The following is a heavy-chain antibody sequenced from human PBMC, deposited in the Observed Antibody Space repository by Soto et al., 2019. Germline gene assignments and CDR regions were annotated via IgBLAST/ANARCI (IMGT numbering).Heavy chain of an antibody. CDR3: AKFWLFPMVPGDAFDI. V-gene: IGHV3-23*01. J-gene: IGHJ3*02. CDR2: ISGSGGST. Sequence: WGSLRLSCAASGFTFSSYAMSWVRQAPGKGLEWVSAISGSGGSTYYADSVKGRFTISRDNSKNTLYLQMNSLRAEDTAVYYCAKFWLFPMVPGDAFDIWGQGTMVTVSS. D-gene: IGHD3-10*01. CDR1: GFTFSSYA.